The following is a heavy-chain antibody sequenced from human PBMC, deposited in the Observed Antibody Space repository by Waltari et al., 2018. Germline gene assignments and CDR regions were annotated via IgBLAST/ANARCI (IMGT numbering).Heavy chain of an antibody. CDR3: ARDHIAAPENY. CDR2: IFSGTRT. V-gene: IGHV3-53*02. Sequence: EVQLVETGGGLIQPGGSLRLSCAASGFTVTSTYLSWVRQPPGKGLEGVSIIFSGTRTYYAYSVKGRFNISRDNSKNTLYLQMNSLRAEDTAVYYCARDHIAAPENYRGQGTLVTVSS. J-gene: IGHJ4*02. D-gene: IGHD6-13*01. CDR1: GFTVTSTY.